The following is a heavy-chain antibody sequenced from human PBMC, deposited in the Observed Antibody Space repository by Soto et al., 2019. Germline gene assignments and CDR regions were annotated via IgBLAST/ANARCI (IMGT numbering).Heavy chain of an antibody. J-gene: IGHJ4*02. CDR1: GYTFTSYG. V-gene: IGHV1-18*01. Sequence: ASVKVSCKASGYTFTSYGISWVRQAPGQGLEWMGWISAYNGNTNYAQKLQGRVTMTTDTSTSTAYMELRSLRSDDTAVYYCARFSRRYSSGWYFDYWGQATLVTVSS. D-gene: IGHD6-19*01. CDR3: ARFSRRYSSGWYFDY. CDR2: ISAYNGNT.